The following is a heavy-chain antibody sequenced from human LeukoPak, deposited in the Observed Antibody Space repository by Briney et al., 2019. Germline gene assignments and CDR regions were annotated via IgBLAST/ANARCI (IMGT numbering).Heavy chain of an antibody. CDR1: GFTFSSYA. D-gene: IGHD5-12*01. V-gene: IGHV3-30-3*01. J-gene: IGHJ4*02. CDR2: ISYDGSNK. Sequence: GGSLRLSCAASGFTFSSYAMRWVRQAPGKGLEWVAVISYDGSNKYYADSVKGRFTISRDNSKNTLYLQMNSLRAEDTAVYYCARDPNRYGGYVPDYWGQGTLVTVSS. CDR3: ARDPNRYGGYVPDY.